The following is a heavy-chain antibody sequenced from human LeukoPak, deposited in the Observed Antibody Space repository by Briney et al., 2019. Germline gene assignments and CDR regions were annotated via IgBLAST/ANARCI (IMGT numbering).Heavy chain of an antibody. CDR2: ISGSGGST. J-gene: IGHJ4*02. Sequence: GASLRLSCAASGFTFSSYAMSWVRQAPGKGLEWVSAISGSGGSTYYADSVKGRFTISRDNSKNTLYLQMNSLRAEDTAVYYCAKEGNYYDSSGYYYFDYWGQGTLVTVSS. D-gene: IGHD3-22*01. CDR3: AKEGNYYDSSGYYYFDY. CDR1: GFTFSSYA. V-gene: IGHV3-23*01.